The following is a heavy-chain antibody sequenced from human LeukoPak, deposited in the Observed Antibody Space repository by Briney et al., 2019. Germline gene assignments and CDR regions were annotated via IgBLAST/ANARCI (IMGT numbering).Heavy chain of an antibody. CDR1: GDSISSSNFH. J-gene: IGHJ5*02. Sequence: SETLSLTCSVSGDSISSSNFHWGWIRPSPGTGLEWIGTIDYRGRTFYNPSLYNRVTISADTSRNQLSLKLSSVTATDTAIYYCVRRVNTYGGWFDRWGQGALDTASS. D-gene: IGHD5-18*01. CDR2: IDYRGRT. CDR3: VRRVNTYGGWFDR. V-gene: IGHV4-39*01.